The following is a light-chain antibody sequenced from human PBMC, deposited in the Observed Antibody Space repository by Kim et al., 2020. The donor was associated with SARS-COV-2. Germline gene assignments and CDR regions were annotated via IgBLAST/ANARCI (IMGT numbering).Light chain of an antibody. CDR3: GTWDSSLSVWL. CDR2: DNN. CDR1: SSNIGTNY. Sequence: GQKDNMYCYGSSSNIGTNYVSWYQQLPGTGPKVLVYDNNKRPSGIPDRCSGYKSGTSGTLDITGLQTGDEADYYCGTWDSSLSVWLFGGGTQLTVL. V-gene: IGLV1-51*01. J-gene: IGLJ3*02.